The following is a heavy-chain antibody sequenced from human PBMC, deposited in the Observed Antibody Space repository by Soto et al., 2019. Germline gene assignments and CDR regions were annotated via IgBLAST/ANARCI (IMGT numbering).Heavy chain of an antibody. V-gene: IGHV4-59*13. CDR2: VYHTGST. J-gene: IGHJ4*02. CDR3: AKDYHSTGWAAAFDY. D-gene: IGHD6-19*01. Sequence: PSLTCTISGGSISDYYWSWVRQSPGKGLEWIGYVYHTGSTNYNPSLKTRVTISVDTSRNQFSLLLYSVTAADTAVYYCAKDYHSTGWAAAFDYWGPGTLLTVSS. CDR1: GGSISDYY.